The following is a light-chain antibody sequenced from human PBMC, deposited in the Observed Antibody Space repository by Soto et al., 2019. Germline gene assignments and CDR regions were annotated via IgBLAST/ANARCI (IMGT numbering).Light chain of an antibody. Sequence: DILLTQTPLFLSVTPGQPASISCRSTQSLLHSDGKTYFYWFLQKAGQPPQLLIYEVSNRFSGVSDRLSGSGSGTDFTLKISRVEADDVGIYYCMQSIKLPYTLGQGTRLEIK. V-gene: IGKV2D-29*01. J-gene: IGKJ5*01. CDR1: QSLLHSDGKTY. CDR2: EVS. CDR3: MQSIKLPYT.